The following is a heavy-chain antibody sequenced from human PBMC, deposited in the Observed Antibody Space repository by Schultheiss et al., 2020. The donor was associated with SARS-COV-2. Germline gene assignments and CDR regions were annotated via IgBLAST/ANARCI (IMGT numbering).Heavy chain of an antibody. D-gene: IGHD5-12*01. CDR3: ASSVWRTYEKYYYYGMDV. CDR2: IIPIFGTA. CDR1: GGTFSSYA. V-gene: IGHV1-69*13. Sequence: SVKVSCKASGGTFSSYAISWVRQAPGQGLEWMRGIIPIFGTANYAQKFQGRVTITADESTSTAYMELSSLRSEDTAVYYCASSVWRTYEKYYYYGMDVWGQGTTVTVSS. J-gene: IGHJ6*02.